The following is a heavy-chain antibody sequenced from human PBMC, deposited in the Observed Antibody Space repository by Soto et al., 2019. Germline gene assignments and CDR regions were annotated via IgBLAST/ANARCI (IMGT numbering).Heavy chain of an antibody. CDR1: GFTFSSYG. Sequence: QVQLVESGGGVVQPGRSLRLSCAASGFTFSSYGMHWVRQAPGKGLEWVAVIWYDGSNKYYADSVKGRFTISRDNSKNSLYLQMNSLRAEDTAVYYCARDHQIVRGLPRGYFDYWGQGTLVTVSS. V-gene: IGHV3-33*01. D-gene: IGHD3-10*02. CDR3: ARDHQIVRGLPRGYFDY. CDR2: IWYDGSNK. J-gene: IGHJ4*02.